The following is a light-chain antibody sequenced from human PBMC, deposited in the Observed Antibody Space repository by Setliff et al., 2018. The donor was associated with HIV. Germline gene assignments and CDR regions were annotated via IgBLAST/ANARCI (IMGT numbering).Light chain of an antibody. J-gene: IGLJ1*01. CDR3: SSKSSSSSTLFV. V-gene: IGLV2-11*01. CDR1: SSDVGLYNY. CDR2: EVT. Sequence: QSALTQPRSVSGSPGQSVTISCAGTSSDVGLYNYVSWFQHHPGKAPKLLIFEVTNRPSGVSHRFSGSKSGNTASLTISGLQTEDEADYYCSSKSSSSSTLFVFGTGTKVTVL.